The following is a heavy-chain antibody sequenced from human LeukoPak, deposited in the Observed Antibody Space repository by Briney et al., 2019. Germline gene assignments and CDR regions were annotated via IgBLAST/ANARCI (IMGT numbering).Heavy chain of an antibody. J-gene: IGHJ4*02. Sequence: PGGSLRLSCAASGFTFSSYAMSWVRQAPGKGLEWVPAISGSGGSTYYADSVKGRFTISRDNSKNTLYLQMNSLRAEDTAVYYCAKGVGGGYKVFDYWGQGTLVTVSS. V-gene: IGHV3-23*01. CDR3: AKGVGGGYKVFDY. D-gene: IGHD5-24*01. CDR1: GFTFSSYA. CDR2: ISGSGGST.